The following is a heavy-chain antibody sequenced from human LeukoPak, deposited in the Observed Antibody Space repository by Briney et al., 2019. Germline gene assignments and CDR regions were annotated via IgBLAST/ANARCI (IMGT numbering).Heavy chain of an antibody. Sequence: ASVKVPCKASGYTFTGYYMHWVRQAPGQGLEWMGWINPNSGGTNYAQKFQGRVTMTRDTSISTAYMELSRLRSDDTAVYYCARVYYDSSGYYIFGAFDIWGQGTMVTVSS. J-gene: IGHJ3*02. CDR2: INPNSGGT. V-gene: IGHV1-2*02. CDR3: ARVYYDSSGYYIFGAFDI. D-gene: IGHD3-22*01. CDR1: GYTFTGYY.